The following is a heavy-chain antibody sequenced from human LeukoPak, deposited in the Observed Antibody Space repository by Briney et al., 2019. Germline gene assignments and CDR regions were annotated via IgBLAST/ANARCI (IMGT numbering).Heavy chain of an antibody. Sequence: GSLRLSCAVSGITLSNYGMSWVRQAPGKGLEWVAGISDSGSTNYADSVRGRFTISRDNSKNTLYLHMNSLRAEDTAVYYCAKERAGYTNPYYFDYWGQGTLVTVSS. CDR1: GITLSNYG. D-gene: IGHD3-16*02. CDR2: ISDSGST. J-gene: IGHJ4*02. CDR3: AKERAGYTNPYYFDY. V-gene: IGHV3-23*01.